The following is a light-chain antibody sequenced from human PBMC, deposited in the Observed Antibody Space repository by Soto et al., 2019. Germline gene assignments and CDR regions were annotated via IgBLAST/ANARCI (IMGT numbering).Light chain of an antibody. CDR1: QDMSTH. J-gene: IGKJ4*01. CDR3: QQFDSLPLT. V-gene: IGKV1-33*01. Sequence: DIQMTQYPSSLSAAVGDRVTITCQASQDMSTHLTWIQQKPGKAPKLLIYDVTILETEVTLRFSGSGSGTHFPFSIRNLQTEDIATYYCQQFDSLPLTFGGGTKVEIK. CDR2: DVT.